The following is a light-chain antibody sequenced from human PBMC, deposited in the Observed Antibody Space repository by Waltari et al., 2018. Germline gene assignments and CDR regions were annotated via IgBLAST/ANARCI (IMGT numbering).Light chain of an antibody. CDR1: QSVSSSY. CDR2: GAS. J-gene: IGKJ3*01. V-gene: IGKV3-20*01. CDR3: QQYGSSPGFT. Sequence: EIVMTQSPVTLSVSPGERATPSCRASQSVSSSYLAWYQQKPGQAPRLLIYGASSRATGIPDRFSGSGSGTDFTLTISRLEPEDFAVYYCQQYGSSPGFTFGPGTKVDIK.